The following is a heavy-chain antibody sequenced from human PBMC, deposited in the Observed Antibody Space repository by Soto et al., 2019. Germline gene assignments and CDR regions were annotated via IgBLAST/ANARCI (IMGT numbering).Heavy chain of an antibody. CDR2: MYYSGTX. V-gene: IGHV4-31*03. D-gene: IGHD6-13*01. Sequence: QVQLRESGPGLVKPSQTLSLTCTVSGGSINSGXXYWNWIRQHPGKGLEWIGYMYYSGTXXYNPFLRRRVIISADTSENHFSLKLSSVTAADTAVYFCARGYRQSGYSSSWVFDYWGQGTLVNVSS. CDR1: GGSINSGXXY. J-gene: IGHJ4*02. CDR3: ARGYRQSGYSSSWVFDY.